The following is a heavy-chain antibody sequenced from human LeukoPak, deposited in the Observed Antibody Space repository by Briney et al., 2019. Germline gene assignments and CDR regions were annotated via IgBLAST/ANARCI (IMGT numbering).Heavy chain of an antibody. J-gene: IGHJ3*02. V-gene: IGHV3-64*04. Sequence: GGSLRLSCAASGFIFSSYWMHWVRQAPGKGLEYVSAISRNGGGIYYADSVEGRFTISRDNSNNTLYLQMNSLRAEDTAMYYCAREYYDNSGGEDAFDIWGPGTMVTVSS. CDR1: GFIFSSYW. CDR2: ISRNGGGI. CDR3: AREYYDNSGGEDAFDI. D-gene: IGHD3-22*01.